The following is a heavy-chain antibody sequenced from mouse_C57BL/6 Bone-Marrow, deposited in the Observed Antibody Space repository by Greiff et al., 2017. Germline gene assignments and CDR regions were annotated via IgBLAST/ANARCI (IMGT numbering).Heavy chain of an antibody. Sequence: VQLQQSGAELVMPGASVKLSCKASGYTFTSYWMHWVKQRPGQGLEWIGEIDPSDSYTNYNQKFKGKSTLTVDKSSSTAYMQLSSLTSEDSAVYYCVGWLLPFYAMDYWGQGTSVTVSS. J-gene: IGHJ4*01. V-gene: IGHV1-69*01. CDR2: IDPSDSYT. CDR3: VGWLLPFYAMDY. CDR1: GYTFTSYW. D-gene: IGHD2-3*01.